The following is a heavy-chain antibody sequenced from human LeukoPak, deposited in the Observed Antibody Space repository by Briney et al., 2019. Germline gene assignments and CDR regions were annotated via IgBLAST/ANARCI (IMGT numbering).Heavy chain of an antibody. CDR1: GYTLTNYA. V-gene: IGHV3-23*01. Sequence: PGGCLRLSCAASGYTLTNYAMKWVRQTPGKGLEWVSGISGGNTYYADSVRGRFTISRDSSKNTLYLHMDFLRAEDTAVYLYRKGFTTGWSEGYLDYWGQGTLVSVSS. CDR2: ISGGNT. J-gene: IGHJ4*02. CDR3: RKGFTTGWSEGYLDY. D-gene: IGHD6-19*01.